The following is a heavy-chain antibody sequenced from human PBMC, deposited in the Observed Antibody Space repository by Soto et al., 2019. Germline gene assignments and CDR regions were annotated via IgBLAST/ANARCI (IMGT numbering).Heavy chain of an antibody. CDR1: GFTFSSYA. Sequence: EVQLLESGGGLVQPGGSLRLSCAASGFTFSSYAMSWVRQAPGKGLEWVSSISGDGGGTYYADSVKDRFTVSRDNSKNTLYLQMNSLRVEDTAIYYCAKVASGYSSSWFFKPSKNWGQGTLVTVSS. CDR3: AKVASGYSSSWFFKPSKN. D-gene: IGHD6-13*01. J-gene: IGHJ4*02. CDR2: ISGDGGGT. V-gene: IGHV3-23*01.